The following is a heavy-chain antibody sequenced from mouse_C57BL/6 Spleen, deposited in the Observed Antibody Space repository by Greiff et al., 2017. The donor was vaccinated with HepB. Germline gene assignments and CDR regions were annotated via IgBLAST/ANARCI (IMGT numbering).Heavy chain of an antibody. J-gene: IGHJ2*01. CDR3: ARQGAAQALYYFDY. D-gene: IGHD3-2*02. CDR1: GFTFSSYG. Sequence: VQLKESGGDLVKPGGSLKLSCAASGFTFSSYGMSWVRQTPDKRLEWVATISSGGSYTYYPDSVKGRFRISRDNAKNTLYLQMSSLKSEDTAMYYCARQGAAQALYYFDYWGQGTTLTVSS. V-gene: IGHV5-6*01. CDR2: ISSGGSYT.